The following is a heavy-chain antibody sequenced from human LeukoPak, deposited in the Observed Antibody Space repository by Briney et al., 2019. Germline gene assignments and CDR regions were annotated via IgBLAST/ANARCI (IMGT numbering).Heavy chain of an antibody. V-gene: IGHV1-46*01. Sequence: ASVKVSCKSSGYTFTSYYMYWVRRAPGQGLEGMGIINPSGSSTSYAQKFQGRVTMTRDTSTSTVYMELSSLRSEDTAVYYCARDSGMVRGTVDYWGQGTLVTVSS. D-gene: IGHD3-10*01. CDR2: INPSGSST. CDR3: ARDSGMVRGTVDY. J-gene: IGHJ4*02. CDR1: GYTFTSYY.